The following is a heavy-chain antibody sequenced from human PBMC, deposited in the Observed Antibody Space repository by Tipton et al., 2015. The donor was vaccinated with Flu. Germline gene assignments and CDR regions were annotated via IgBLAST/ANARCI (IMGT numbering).Heavy chain of an antibody. J-gene: IGHJ6*03. CDR2: INHSGST. V-gene: IGHV4-34*01. D-gene: IGHD6-19*01. CDR3: ARSLAGPYINYYYYMDV. Sequence: TLSLTCAVYGGSFSGYYWSWIRQPPGKGLEWIGEINHSGSTNYNPSLKSRVTISVDTSKNQFSLKLSSVTAADTAVYYCARSLAGPYINYYYYMDVWGKGTTVTVSS. CDR1: GGSFSGYY.